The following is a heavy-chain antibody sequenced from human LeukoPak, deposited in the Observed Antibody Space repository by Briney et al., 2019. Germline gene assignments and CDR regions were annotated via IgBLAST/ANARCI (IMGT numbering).Heavy chain of an antibody. CDR3: GRHDGGSGWPWLGIDY. CDR2: VGAYNGNT. D-gene: IGHD6-25*01. J-gene: IGHJ4*02. V-gene: IGHV1-18*01. CDR1: GYTFTSYG. Sequence: ASVKVSCKASGYTFTSYGISWVRQAPGQGLEWMGWVGAYNGNTNYAQKFQGRVTMTTDTPTSTVYMELRSLRSDDTAVYYCGRHDGGSGWPWLGIDYWGQGTLVTVSS.